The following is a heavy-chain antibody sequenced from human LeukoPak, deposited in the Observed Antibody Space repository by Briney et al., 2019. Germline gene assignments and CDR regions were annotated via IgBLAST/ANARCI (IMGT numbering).Heavy chain of an antibody. D-gene: IGHD4-17*01. CDR3: AKPEGSDYHYPPSDAFDI. J-gene: IGHJ3*02. CDR1: GFTFSSYW. Sequence: GGSLRLSCAASGFTFSSYWMHWVRQAPGKGLVWVSRINTDGSSTSYADSVKGRFTISRDNSKNTLYLQMNSLRAEDTAIYYCAKPEGSDYHYPPSDAFDIWGQGTMVTVSS. V-gene: IGHV3-74*01. CDR2: INTDGSST.